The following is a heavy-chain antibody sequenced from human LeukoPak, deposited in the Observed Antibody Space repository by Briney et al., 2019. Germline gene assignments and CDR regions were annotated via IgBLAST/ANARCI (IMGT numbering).Heavy chain of an antibody. J-gene: IGHJ3*02. V-gene: IGHV5-51*01. Sequence: GESLKISCKGSGYTFSTYWIGWVRQMPGKGLEWMGIIYPGDSDTRYSPSFEGQVTISADKSISTAYLQWSSLKASDTAMYYCARTETYYGSGSYFDAFDIWGQGTMVTVSS. CDR3: ARTETYYGSGSYFDAFDI. CDR1: GYTFSTYW. D-gene: IGHD3-10*01. CDR2: IYPGDSDT.